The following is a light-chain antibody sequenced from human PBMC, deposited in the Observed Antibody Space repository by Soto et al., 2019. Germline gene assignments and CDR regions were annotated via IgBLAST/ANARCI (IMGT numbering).Light chain of an antibody. CDR3: QRYASPPPT. CDR1: QSVDNW. Sequence: DIQMTQSPPTLSASVGDRVTITCRASQSVDNWLAWYQQKPGKAPELLIYDAFSLKSGVSSRFSGSRSGTEFALTISSLQPDDSATYYCQRYASPPPTFGQGTKVDIK. V-gene: IGKV1-5*01. CDR2: DAF. J-gene: IGKJ1*01.